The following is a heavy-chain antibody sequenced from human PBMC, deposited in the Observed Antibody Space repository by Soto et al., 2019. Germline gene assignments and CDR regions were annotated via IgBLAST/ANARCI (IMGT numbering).Heavy chain of an antibody. CDR1: GFTFSNYV. CDR3: TRSAYMDV. Sequence: HPGGSLRLSCAASGFTFSNYVMSWVRQAPGKGLEWVSYISSGSSTTYYADSVKGRFTISRDNAKNSLYLQMDSLRAEDTAVYYATRSAYMDVWGTGTTVTVSS. V-gene: IGHV3-48*01. J-gene: IGHJ6*03. D-gene: IGHD2-2*01. CDR2: ISSGSSTT.